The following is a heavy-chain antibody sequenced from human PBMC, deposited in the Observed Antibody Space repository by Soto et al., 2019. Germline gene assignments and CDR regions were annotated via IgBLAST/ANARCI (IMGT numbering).Heavy chain of an antibody. CDR1: GFTFSSYG. V-gene: IGHV3-33*01. J-gene: IGHJ5*02. D-gene: IGHD6-6*01. CDR2: IWYDGSNK. Sequence: PGGSLRLSCAASGFTFSSYGMHWVRQAPGKGLEWVAVIWYDGSNKYYADSVKGRFTISRDNSKNTLYLQMNSLRAEDTAVYYCARAGYSSSSGWFDPWGQGTLVTVSS. CDR3: ARAGYSSSSGWFDP.